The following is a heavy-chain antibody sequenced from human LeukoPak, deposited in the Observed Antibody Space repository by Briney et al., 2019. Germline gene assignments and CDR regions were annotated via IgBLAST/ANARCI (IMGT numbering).Heavy chain of an antibody. CDR3: VRDRGLNH. V-gene: IGHV4-59*01. J-gene: IGHJ4*02. Sequence: SETLSLTCTVSGGSISIYYWSWIRQPPGKGLEWLGYTYNSGSTLYNPSLKSRVTISVDTSRNEFSLRLTSVTAADAAVYYCVRDRGLNHWGQGTLVTVSS. D-gene: IGHD1-14*01. CDR2: TYNSGST. CDR1: GGSISIYY.